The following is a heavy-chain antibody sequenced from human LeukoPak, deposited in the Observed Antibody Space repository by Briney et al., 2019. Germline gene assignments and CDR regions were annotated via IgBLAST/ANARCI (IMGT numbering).Heavy chain of an antibody. Sequence: ASVKVSCKASGYTFTSYGISWVRQAPGQGLEWMGWISAYNDNTNYAQKLQGRVTMTTDTSTSTAYMELRSLRSEDMAVYYCARGRWTSHTVGYYFDHWGQGTLVTVSS. J-gene: IGHJ4*02. CDR3: ARGRWTSHTVGYYFDH. CDR1: GYTFTSYG. CDR2: ISAYNDNT. D-gene: IGHD2-8*02. V-gene: IGHV1-18*03.